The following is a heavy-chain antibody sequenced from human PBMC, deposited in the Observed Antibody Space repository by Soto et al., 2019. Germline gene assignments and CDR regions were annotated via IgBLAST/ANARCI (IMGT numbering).Heavy chain of an antibody. V-gene: IGHV1-8*01. Sequence: GASVKVSCKASGYTFTSYDINWVRQATRQGLEWMGWMNPNSGNTGYAQKFQGRVTMTRNTSISTAYMELSSLRSEDTAVYYCARVIGIQLWLPGRENYYYGMDVWGQGTTVTVSS. CDR3: ARVIGIQLWLPGRENYYYGMDV. J-gene: IGHJ6*02. D-gene: IGHD5-18*01. CDR2: MNPNSGNT. CDR1: GYTFTSYD.